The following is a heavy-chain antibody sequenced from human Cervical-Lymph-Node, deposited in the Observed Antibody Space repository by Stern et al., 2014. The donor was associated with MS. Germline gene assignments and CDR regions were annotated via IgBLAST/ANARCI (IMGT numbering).Heavy chain of an antibody. CDR1: GYTFTDYY. J-gene: IGHJ3*02. CDR2: INPHNGGT. D-gene: IGHD3-10*01. CDR3: AREGSVTNALDI. V-gene: IGHV1-2*06. Sequence: QVQLVQSGAEVKNPGASVRVSCKASGYTFTDYYFHWVRQSSGQGLEWMGRINPHNGGTDYAQKFQGRGTITRDRSINTAYMHLSSLTSDDAAVYYCAREGSVTNALDIWGQGTMVSVSS.